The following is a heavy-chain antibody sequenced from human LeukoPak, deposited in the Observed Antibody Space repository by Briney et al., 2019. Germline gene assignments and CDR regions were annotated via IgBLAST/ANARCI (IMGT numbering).Heavy chain of an antibody. D-gene: IGHD2-2*01. CDR1: GGSFRNYY. J-gene: IGHJ6*02. CDR2: INHSGST. Sequence: SETLSLTCAVSGGSFRNYYWTWIRQPPGKGQEWTGEINHSGSTNYSPSLKSRVTLSVDPSEIQFSLKLSSVTAADTALYHCARLRLGCRPYSSSLGNYYYGLDVWGQGATVSV. V-gene: IGHV4-34*01. CDR3: ARLRLGCRPYSSSLGNYYYGLDV.